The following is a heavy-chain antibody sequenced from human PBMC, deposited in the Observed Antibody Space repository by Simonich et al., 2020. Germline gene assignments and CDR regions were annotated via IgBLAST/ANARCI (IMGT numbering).Heavy chain of an antibody. CDR1: GFTDSSNY. CDR3: ARWTATGYYFDY. D-gene: IGHD1-1*01. J-gene: IGHJ4*02. Sequence: EVQQVGSGGGLIQPGGSLRISCAASGFTDSSNYMSWVRKAPGKGLEWCSVIYSSGSKYYTDSVKGRFTISRYNSKNTLYLQINSLRAEDTAVYYCARWTATGYYFDYWGQGTLVTVSS. CDR2: IYSSGSK. V-gene: IGHV3-53*01.